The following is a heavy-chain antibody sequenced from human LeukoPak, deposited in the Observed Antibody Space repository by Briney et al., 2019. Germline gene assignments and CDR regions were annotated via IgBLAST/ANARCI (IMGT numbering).Heavy chain of an antibody. CDR1: GFTFSSYG. CDR2: ISYDGSNK. J-gene: IGHJ4*02. D-gene: IGHD6-19*01. Sequence: GGSLRLSCAASGFTFSSYGMHWVRQAPGKGLEWVAVISYDGSNKYYADSVKGRFTISRDNSKNTLYLQMNSLRAEDTAVYCCAKEGAVAHPTPLDYWGQGTLVTVSS. CDR3: AKEGAVAHPTPLDY. V-gene: IGHV3-30*18.